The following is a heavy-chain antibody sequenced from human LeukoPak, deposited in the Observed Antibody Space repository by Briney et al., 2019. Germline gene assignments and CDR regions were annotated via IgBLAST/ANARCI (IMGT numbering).Heavy chain of an antibody. J-gene: IGHJ4*02. CDR3: ARMEAAADYCFDY. Sequence: SETLSLTCTVSGGSISSYYWSWIRQPPGKGPEWIGYIYYSGSTNYNPSLKSRVTISVDTSKNQFSLKLSSVTAADTAVYYCARMEAAADYCFDYWGQGTLVTVSS. V-gene: IGHV4-59*01. CDR2: IYYSGST. D-gene: IGHD6-13*01. CDR1: GGSISSYY.